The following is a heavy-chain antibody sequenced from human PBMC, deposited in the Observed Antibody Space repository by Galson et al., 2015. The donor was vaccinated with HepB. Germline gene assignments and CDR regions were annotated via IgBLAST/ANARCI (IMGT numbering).Heavy chain of an antibody. CDR2: INHSGST. CDR3: ARDHYDYVWGSYRPHLDY. J-gene: IGHJ4*02. Sequence: SETLSLTCAVYGGSSSGYYWSWIRQPPGKGLEWIGEINHSGSTNYNPSLKSRVTISVDTSKNQFSLKLSSVTAADTAVYYCARDHYDYVWGSYRPHLDYWGQGTLVTVSS. D-gene: IGHD3-16*02. V-gene: IGHV4-34*01. CDR1: GGSSSGYY.